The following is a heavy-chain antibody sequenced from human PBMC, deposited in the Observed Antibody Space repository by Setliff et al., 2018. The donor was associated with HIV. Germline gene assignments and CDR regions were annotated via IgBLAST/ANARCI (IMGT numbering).Heavy chain of an antibody. CDR2: IYYSGST. Sequence: SETLSLTCTVSGGSISGSNYYWGWIRQPPGKGLEWVGSIYYSGSTYYSPSLKSRVTISVDTSKSQFSLKLNSVTAADAAVYYCARDQSDWFYWGQGTLVTVS. CDR1: GGSISGSNYY. V-gene: IGHV4-39*07. J-gene: IGHJ4*02. CDR3: ARDQSDWFY. D-gene: IGHD3-3*01.